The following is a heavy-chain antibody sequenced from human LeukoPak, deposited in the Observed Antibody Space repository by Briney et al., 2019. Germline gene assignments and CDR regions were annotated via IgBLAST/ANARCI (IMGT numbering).Heavy chain of an antibody. D-gene: IGHD1-26*01. J-gene: IGHJ4*02. Sequence: GGSLRLSCAASGFTFSSYGMHWVRQAPGKGLEWVAFIRYDGSNKYYADSVKGRFTISRDNSKNTLYLQMNSLRAEDTAVYYCAKEVRSGRGYFDYWGQGTLVTVSS. CDR1: GFTFSSYG. V-gene: IGHV3-30*02. CDR2: IRYDGSNK. CDR3: AKEVRSGRGYFDY.